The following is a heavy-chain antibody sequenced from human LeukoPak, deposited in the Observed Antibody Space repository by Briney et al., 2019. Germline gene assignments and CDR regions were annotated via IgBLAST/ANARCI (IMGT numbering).Heavy chain of an antibody. V-gene: IGHV3-21*01. Sequence: GGSLRLSCAASGFTFSSYSMNWVRQAPGKGLEWVSSISSSSSYIYYADSVKGRFTIPRDNAKNSLYLQMNSLRAEDTAVYYCARIDYGALDAFDIWGQGTMVTVSS. D-gene: IGHD4-17*01. CDR1: GFTFSSYS. CDR3: ARIDYGALDAFDI. CDR2: ISSSSSYI. J-gene: IGHJ3*02.